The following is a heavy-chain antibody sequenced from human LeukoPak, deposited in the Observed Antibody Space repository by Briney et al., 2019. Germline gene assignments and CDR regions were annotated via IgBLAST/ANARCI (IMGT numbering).Heavy chain of an antibody. CDR1: GFTFSSYE. J-gene: IGHJ4*02. V-gene: IGHV3-48*03. CDR2: ISSSGTTI. D-gene: IGHD1-26*01. CDR3: ASGWDRSAPTTAFDY. Sequence: GGSLRLSCAASGFTFSSYEMNWVRQAPGKGLEWVSDISSSGTTIHYADSVKGRFTISRDNTKNSLYLQMNSIRAEETAVYYCASGWDRSAPTTAFDYWGQGTLVTVSS.